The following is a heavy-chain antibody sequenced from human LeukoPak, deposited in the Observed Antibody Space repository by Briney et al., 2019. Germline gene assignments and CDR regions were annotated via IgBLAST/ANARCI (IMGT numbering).Heavy chain of an antibody. CDR3: ARASAGYSSGWYPWPFDY. CDR1: GGSISGYY. V-gene: IGHV4-59*01. Sequence: SETLSLTCTVSGGSISGYYWSWIRQPPGKGLEYLGYIYYSGSTNYKPSLKSRITISVDTSKNQFSLKLSSVTAADTAVYYCARASAGYSSGWYPWPFDYWGQGTLVTVSS. J-gene: IGHJ4*02. CDR2: IYYSGST. D-gene: IGHD6-19*01.